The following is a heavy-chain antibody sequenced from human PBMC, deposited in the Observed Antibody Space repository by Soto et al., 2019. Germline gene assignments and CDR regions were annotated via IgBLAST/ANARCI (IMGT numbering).Heavy chain of an antibody. Sequence: ASVKVSCKASGYTFTSYDINWVRQATGQGLEWMGWMNPNSGNTGYAQKFQGRVTMTRNTSISTAYMELSSLRSEDTAVYYCARGGTARYYFDYWGQGTTVTVSS. J-gene: IGHJ4*02. V-gene: IGHV1-8*01. CDR1: GYTFTSYD. CDR3: ARGGTARYYFDY. CDR2: MNPNSGNT. D-gene: IGHD6-6*01.